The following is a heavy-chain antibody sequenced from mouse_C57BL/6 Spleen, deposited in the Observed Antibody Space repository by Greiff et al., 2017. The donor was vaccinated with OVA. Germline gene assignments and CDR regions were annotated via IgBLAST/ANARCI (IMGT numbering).Heavy chain of an antibody. CDR2: ILPGSGRT. CDR3: ASGSYYGNPWYFDY. CDR1: GYTFTGYW. Sequence: QVQLKQSGAELMKPGASVKLSCKATGYTFTGYWIEWVKQRPGHGLEWIGEILPGSGRTNYNEQFKGKATFTADTSSNTAYMQLSSLTTEDSAIYYCASGSYYGNPWYFDYWGQGTTLTVSS. J-gene: IGHJ2*01. D-gene: IGHD2-1*01. V-gene: IGHV1-9*01.